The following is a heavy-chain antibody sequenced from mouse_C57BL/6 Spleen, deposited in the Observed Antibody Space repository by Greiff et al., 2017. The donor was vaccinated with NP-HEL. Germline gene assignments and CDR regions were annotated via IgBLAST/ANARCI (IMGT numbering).Heavy chain of an antibody. Sequence: EVQGVESGGGLVKPGGSLKLSCAASGFTFSSYAMSWVRQTPEKRLEWVATISDGGSYTYYPDNVKGRFTISRDNAKNNLYLQMSHLKSEDTAMYYCARDQGRDAMDYWGQGTSVTVSS. CDR1: GFTFSSYA. V-gene: IGHV5-4*01. J-gene: IGHJ4*01. CDR3: ARDQGRDAMDY. CDR2: ISDGGSYT. D-gene: IGHD3-2*02.